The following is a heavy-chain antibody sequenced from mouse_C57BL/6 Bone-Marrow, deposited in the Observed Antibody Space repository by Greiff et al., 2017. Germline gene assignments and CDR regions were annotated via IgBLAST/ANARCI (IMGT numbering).Heavy chain of an antibody. CDR3: AYYDDWYFDV. CDR2: IDPSDSYT. CDR1: GYTFTSYW. D-gene: IGHD2-4*01. J-gene: IGHJ1*03. Sequence: QVQLQQPGAELVMPGASVKLSCKASGYTFTSYWMHWVKQRPGQGLEWIGEIDPSDSYTNYNQKFKGKSTLTVDKSSSTAYMQLSSLTSEDSAVYYCAYYDDWYFDVWGTGTTVTVSS. V-gene: IGHV1-69*01.